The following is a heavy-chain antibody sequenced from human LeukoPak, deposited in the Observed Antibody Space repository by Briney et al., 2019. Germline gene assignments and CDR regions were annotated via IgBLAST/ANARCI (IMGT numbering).Heavy chain of an antibody. J-gene: IGHJ3*02. D-gene: IGHD3-22*01. Sequence: PSETLSLTCTVSGGSISSSSYYWAWIRQPPGKGLEWIGTIYYSGSTYYNPSLKSRVTISLDTSKNQFSLNLSSVTAADTAVFYCASNPASHYDSSGSGTFDIWGQGTMVTVSS. CDR1: GGSISSSSYY. V-gene: IGHV4-39*01. CDR2: IYYSGST. CDR3: ASNPASHYDSSGSGTFDI.